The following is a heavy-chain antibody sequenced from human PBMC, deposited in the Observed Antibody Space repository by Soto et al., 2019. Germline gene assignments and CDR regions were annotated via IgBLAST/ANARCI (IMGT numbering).Heavy chain of an antibody. CDR3: TTDSSSWYDWFGP. CDR2: IKSKTDGGTT. D-gene: IGHD6-13*01. V-gene: IGHV3-15*07. J-gene: IGHJ5*02. Sequence: EVQLVESGGGLVKPGGSLRLSCAASGFTFSNAWMNWVRQAPGKGLEWVGRIKSKTDGGTTDYAAPVKGRFTISRDDSKNTLYLQINSLKTEDTAVSYCTTDSSSWYDWFGPWGQGTLVTVSS. CDR1: GFTFSNAW.